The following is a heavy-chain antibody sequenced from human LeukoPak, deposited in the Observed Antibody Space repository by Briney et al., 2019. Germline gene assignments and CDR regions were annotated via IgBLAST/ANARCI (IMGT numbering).Heavy chain of an antibody. V-gene: IGHV3-23*01. CDR2: ISGNSDVT. CDR1: GFTFTSYA. J-gene: IGHJ6*02. Sequence: GGSLRLSCTVSGFTFTSYAISWVRQAPGKGLEWISSISGNSDVTYHADSVQGRFTVSRDNSMSTLYLQMNSLRAEDTAVYYCARDKTVGSGSGSYYAGAGSIYGMDVWGQETTVTVSS. D-gene: IGHD3-10*01. CDR3: ARDKTVGSGSGSYYAGAGSIYGMDV.